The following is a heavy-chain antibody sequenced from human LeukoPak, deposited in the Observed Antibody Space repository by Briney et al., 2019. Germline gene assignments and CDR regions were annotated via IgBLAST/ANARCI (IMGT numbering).Heavy chain of an antibody. D-gene: IGHD4/OR15-4a*01. Sequence: SETLSLTCTVSGGSISSYYWSWIRQPPGKGLEWIGYIYYSGSTNYNPSLKSRVTISVDTSKNQFSLKLSSVTAADTAVYYCARELNDYLYCMDVWGKGTTVTISS. J-gene: IGHJ6*03. V-gene: IGHV4-59*12. CDR2: IYYSGST. CDR1: GGSISSYY. CDR3: ARELNDYLYCMDV.